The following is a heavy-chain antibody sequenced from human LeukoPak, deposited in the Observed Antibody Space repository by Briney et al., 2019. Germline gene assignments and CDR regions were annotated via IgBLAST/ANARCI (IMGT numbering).Heavy chain of an antibody. CDR2: IIPIFGTA. Sequence: ASVTVSFKASRGTYSSYAISWVGQAPGQGVEWMGGIIPIFGTANYAQKFQGRVTITTDESTSTAYMELSSLRSEDTAGYYGARGSSLEDYWGQGTLVTVSS. D-gene: IGHD1-1*01. CDR3: ARGSSLEDY. V-gene: IGHV1-69*05. J-gene: IGHJ4*02. CDR1: RGTYSSYA.